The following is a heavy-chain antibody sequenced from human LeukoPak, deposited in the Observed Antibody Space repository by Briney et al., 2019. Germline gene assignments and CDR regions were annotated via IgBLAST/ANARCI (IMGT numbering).Heavy chain of an antibody. Sequence: GASVKVSCRASGYSFSNFDINWVRQATGQGLEWMGWMNPNSGYTGYAQKFQGRVTMTRNTSTSTAYMELSSLSSDDTAVYYCVRAVAGLGYWGQGTLVTVSS. CDR3: VRAVAGLGY. J-gene: IGHJ4*02. CDR2: MNPNSGYT. CDR1: GYSFSNFD. D-gene: IGHD6-19*01. V-gene: IGHV1-8*01.